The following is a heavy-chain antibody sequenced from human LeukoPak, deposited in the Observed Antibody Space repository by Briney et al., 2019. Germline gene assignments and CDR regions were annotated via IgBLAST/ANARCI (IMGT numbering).Heavy chain of an antibody. J-gene: IGHJ4*02. CDR2: IRYDGSNK. D-gene: IGHD1-26*01. CDR3: AKAAALSGSYLYYFDY. Sequence: GGSLRLSCAASGFIFSSYAMSWVRQAPGKGLEWVAFIRYDGSNKYYADSVKGRFTISRDNSKNTLYLQMNSLRAEDTAVYYCAKAAALSGSYLYYFDYWGQGTLVTVSS. CDR1: GFIFSSYA. V-gene: IGHV3-30*02.